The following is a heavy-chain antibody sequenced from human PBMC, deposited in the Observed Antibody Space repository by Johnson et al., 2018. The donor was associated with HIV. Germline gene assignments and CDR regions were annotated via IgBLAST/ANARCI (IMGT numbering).Heavy chain of an antibody. V-gene: IGHV3-66*01. CDR2: IYSGGST. CDR1: GFTVSSNY. CDR3: ARALTTDAFDI. Sequence: VQLVESGGGLVQPGGSPRLSCAASGFTVSSNYMSWVRQAPGKGLEWVSVIYSGGSTYYADSVKGRFTISRDNSKNTLYLQMNSLRAEDTAVYYCARALTTDAFDIWGQGTLVTVSS. D-gene: IGHD4-17*01. J-gene: IGHJ3*02.